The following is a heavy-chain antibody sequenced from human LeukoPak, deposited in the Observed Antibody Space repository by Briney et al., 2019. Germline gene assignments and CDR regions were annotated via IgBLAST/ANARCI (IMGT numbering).Heavy chain of an antibody. J-gene: IGHJ4*02. D-gene: IGHD3-22*01. Sequence: GGSLRLSCAASGFTFSSYGMHWVRQAPGKGLEWEAVISYDGSNKYYADSVKGRFTISRDNSKNTLYLQMNSLRAEDTAVYYCASGDSSGYDYWGQGTLVTVSS. CDR2: ISYDGSNK. CDR3: ASGDSSGYDY. CDR1: GFTFSSYG. V-gene: IGHV3-30*03.